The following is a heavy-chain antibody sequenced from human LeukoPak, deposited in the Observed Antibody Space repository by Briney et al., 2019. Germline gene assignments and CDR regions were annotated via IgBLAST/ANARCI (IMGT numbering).Heavy chain of an antibody. D-gene: IGHD5-12*01. J-gene: IGHJ4*02. CDR1: SGSINTSNYY. V-gene: IGHV4-39*07. CDR2: IFYRGGT. Sequence: SETLSLTCTVSSGSINTSNYYWGWIRQPPGKGLGWIGNIFYRGGTYYSPSLKSRVTISLDTSRNQFSLNLNSVTAADTAVYYCARDRHKLVDIVAGILDYWGQGTLVTVSS. CDR3: ARDRHKLVDIVAGILDY.